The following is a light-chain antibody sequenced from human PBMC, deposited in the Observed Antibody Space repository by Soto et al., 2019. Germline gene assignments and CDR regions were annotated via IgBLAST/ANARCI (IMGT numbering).Light chain of an antibody. CDR2: LNSDGSH. CDR3: QTWGTGIQV. V-gene: IGLV4-69*01. CDR1: SGHSSYA. Sequence: QHVLTQSPSASASLGASVKLTCTLSSGHSSYAIAWHQQQPEKGPRYLMKLNSDGSHYKGGGIPDRFSGSSSGAERYLTISSLQSEDEADYYCQTWGTGIQVFGTGTKVTVL. J-gene: IGLJ1*01.